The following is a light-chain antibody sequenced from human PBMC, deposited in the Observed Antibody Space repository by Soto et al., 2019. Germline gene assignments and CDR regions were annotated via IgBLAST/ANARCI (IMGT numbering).Light chain of an antibody. Sequence: QSALTQPASVSGSPGQSIAISCTGTSSDVGAYDYVSWYQQHPGQAPKLMIYDVYNRPSGVSYRFSGSKSGNTASLTISGLQAEDEADYYCSSYTDTTLVVFGGGTQLTVL. J-gene: IGLJ2*01. CDR2: DVY. CDR3: SSYTDTTLVV. CDR1: SSDVGAYDY. V-gene: IGLV2-14*01.